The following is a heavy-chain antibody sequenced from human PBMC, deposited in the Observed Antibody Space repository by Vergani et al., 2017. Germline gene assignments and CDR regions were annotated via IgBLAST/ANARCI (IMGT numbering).Heavy chain of an antibody. D-gene: IGHD5-12*01. Sequence: EVQLLESGGGFVQPGGSLRLSCAASGFTFNHYAMNWVRQAPGKGLEWVSGISGSGGSTYYAGSVKGRFTISRDSSKNTLYLQMNSLSAGDTAVYYCAKANPRNSGYDYLYYYHAMDVWGQGTTVTVSS. CDR3: AKANPRNSGYDYLYYYHAMDV. CDR2: ISGSGGST. V-gene: IGHV3-23*01. CDR1: GFTFNHYA. J-gene: IGHJ6*02.